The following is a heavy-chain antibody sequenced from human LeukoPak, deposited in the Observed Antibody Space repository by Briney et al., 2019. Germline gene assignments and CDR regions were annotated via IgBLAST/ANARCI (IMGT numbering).Heavy chain of an antibody. D-gene: IGHD2-2*01. CDR3: ARQLPTAATDTRGYFDY. CDR2: LFYGENS. V-gene: IGHV4-39*01. CDR1: GGSISTISSSTYY. Sequence: SETLSLTCTVSGGSISTISSSTYYWGWIRQAPGKGLEWIGSLFYGENSHYNPSLKSRATLSVDTSNNQFSLKLTSVTAADAAVYFCARQLPTAATDTRGYFDYWGQGTVVTVSS. J-gene: IGHJ4*02.